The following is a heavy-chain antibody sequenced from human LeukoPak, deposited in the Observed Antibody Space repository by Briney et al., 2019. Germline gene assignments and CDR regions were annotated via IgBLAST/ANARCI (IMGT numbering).Heavy chain of an antibody. CDR2: IDPMSGGT. D-gene: IGHD3-9*01. J-gene: IGHJ5*02. CDR3: ARDFYDILTGYPTHWFDP. Sequence: GASVKVSCKASGYTFTSYFIHWVRQTPGQGLEWMGIIDPMSGGTTYAQTFQGRVTVTRDTSTSTVYMELSSLRSDDTAVYYCARDFYDILTGYPTHWFDPWGQGTLVTVSS. CDR1: GYTFTSYF. V-gene: IGHV1-46*01.